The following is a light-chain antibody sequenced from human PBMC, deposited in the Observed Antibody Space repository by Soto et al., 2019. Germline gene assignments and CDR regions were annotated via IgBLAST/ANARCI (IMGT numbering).Light chain of an antibody. CDR2: DVS. Sequence: HSALTQPPSASGSPGQSVTISCTGSSSDVGGYNYVSWYQQYPGKAPKLMIYDVSKRPSGVPDRFSGSKSGNTASLTVSGLQAEDEADYYCSSYAGTNNALFGGGTKLTVL. V-gene: IGLV2-8*01. CDR1: SSDVGGYNY. CDR3: SSYAGTNNAL. J-gene: IGLJ2*01.